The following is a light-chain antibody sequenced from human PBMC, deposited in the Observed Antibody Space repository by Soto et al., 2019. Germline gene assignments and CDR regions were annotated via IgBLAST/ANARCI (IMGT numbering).Light chain of an antibody. CDR2: AAS. J-gene: IGKJ5*01. CDR3: QQYYSTYT. V-gene: IGKV1-5*01. Sequence: DIQMTQSPSTLPASVGDRVTITCRANQSISTWLAWYQQKPGKAPNLLIYAASTLQSGVPSRFSGSGSGTDFTLTISSLQAEDVAVYYCQQYYSTYTFGQGTRLEIK. CDR1: QSISTW.